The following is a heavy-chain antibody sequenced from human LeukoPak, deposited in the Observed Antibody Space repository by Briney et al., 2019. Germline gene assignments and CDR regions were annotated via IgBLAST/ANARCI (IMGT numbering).Heavy chain of an antibody. D-gene: IGHD3-10*01. CDR3: VRDSDHAPDY. CDR1: GYTFTNYG. J-gene: IGHJ4*02. Sequence: ASVKVSCKASGYTFTNYGVSWVRQATGQGLEWMGWINVYNGHTIYAQEFQGRVTLTTDTSTSTAHMDLRSLRSDDTAVYYCVRDSDHAPDYWGQGTLVTVSS. CDR2: INVYNGHT. V-gene: IGHV1-18*01.